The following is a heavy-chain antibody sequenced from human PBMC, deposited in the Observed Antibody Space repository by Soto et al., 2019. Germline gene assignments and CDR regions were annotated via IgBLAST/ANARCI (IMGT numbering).Heavy chain of an antibody. D-gene: IGHD6-19*01. CDR2: ISGGSIYI. Sequence: EVQLVESGGGLVKPGGSLRLSCAASGFTFSSYNMQWVRQAPGKGLEWVSSISGGSIYIYYADSVKGRFTISRDNAKNSLYLQKNSLRAEDTAVYYCATGWYGEFDYWGQGALVTVSS. CDR1: GFTFSSYN. V-gene: IGHV3-21*02. CDR3: ATGWYGEFDY. J-gene: IGHJ4*02.